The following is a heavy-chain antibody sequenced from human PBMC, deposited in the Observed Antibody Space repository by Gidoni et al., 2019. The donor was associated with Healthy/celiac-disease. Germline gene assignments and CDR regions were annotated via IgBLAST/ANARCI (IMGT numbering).Heavy chain of an antibody. CDR3: AKEAVWFGELLSGMDV. CDR1: GFTFSSYG. Sequence: QVQLVESGGGVVQPGRSLRLSCAASGFTFSSYGMHWVRQAPGKGLEWVAVISYDGRNKYYADSVKGRFTISRDNSKNTLYLQMNSLRAEDTAVYYCAKEAVWFGELLSGMDVWGQGTTVTVSS. V-gene: IGHV3-30*18. J-gene: IGHJ6*02. D-gene: IGHD3-10*01. CDR2: ISYDGRNK.